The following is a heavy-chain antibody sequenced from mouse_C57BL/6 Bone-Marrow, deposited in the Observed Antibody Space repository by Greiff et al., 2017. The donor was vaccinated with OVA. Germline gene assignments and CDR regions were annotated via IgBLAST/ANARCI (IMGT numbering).Heavy chain of an antibody. D-gene: IGHD1-2*01. J-gene: IGHJ3*01. CDR1: GYTFTSYW. CDR3: TRGEYYGPPFAY. CDR2: IYPGNSDT. V-gene: IGHV1-5*01. Sequence: EVKLVESGTVLARPGASVKMSCKTSGYTFTSYWMHWVKQRPGQGLEWIGAIYPGNSDTSYNQKFKGRAKLTADTSASTAYMELSRLTNEDSAVYYCTRGEYYGPPFAYWGQGTLVTVSA.